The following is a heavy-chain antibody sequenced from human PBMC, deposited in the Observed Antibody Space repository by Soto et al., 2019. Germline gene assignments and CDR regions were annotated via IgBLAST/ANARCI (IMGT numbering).Heavy chain of an antibody. CDR2: INDSGST. Sequence: SETLSLTCAVHGGSFSGYIWTWIRQPPGKGLQWIGQINDSGSTYYNPSLKSRVIISVDTSKNQFSLKLSSVTAADTAVYYCARVPGPWGQGTLVTVSS. V-gene: IGHV4-34*01. CDR3: ARVPGP. J-gene: IGHJ5*02. CDR1: GGSFSGYI.